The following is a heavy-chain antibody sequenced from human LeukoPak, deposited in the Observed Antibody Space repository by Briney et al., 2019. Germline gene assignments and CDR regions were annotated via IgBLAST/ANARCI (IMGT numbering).Heavy chain of an antibody. CDR2: INTTTGSP. Sequence: ASVKVSCKASGYIFTNYEMNWVRQAPGQGLEWMGWINTTTGSPTYAQGFTGRFVFSLDTSVSTTYLQISGLEAEDTAVYYCARTVLGATGYFDYWDQGTLITVSS. D-gene: IGHD1-26*01. CDR1: GYIFTNYE. J-gene: IGHJ4*02. CDR3: ARTVLGATGYFDY. V-gene: IGHV7-4-1*02.